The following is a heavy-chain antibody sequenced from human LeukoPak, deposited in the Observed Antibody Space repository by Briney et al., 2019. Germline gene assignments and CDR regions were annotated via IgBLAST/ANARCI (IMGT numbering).Heavy chain of an antibody. CDR3: AKDRIVGATARLFDY. V-gene: IGHV3-23*01. Sequence: PGASVRLSCAASGFTFSSYVMSWVRQAPGKGLGWVSGISGSGDSTYYADSVKGRFTISRDNSKNTLYLQMNSLRAEDTAVYYCAKDRIVGATARLFDYWGQGTLVTVSS. CDR1: GFTFSSYV. J-gene: IGHJ4*02. CDR2: ISGSGDST. D-gene: IGHD1-26*01.